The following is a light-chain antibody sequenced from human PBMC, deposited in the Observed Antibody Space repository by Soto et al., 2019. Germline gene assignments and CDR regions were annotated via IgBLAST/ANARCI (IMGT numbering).Light chain of an antibody. J-gene: IGKJ4*01. CDR1: QDVSSN. V-gene: IGKV3-15*01. Sequence: EMVVTQSPATLSVSPWERATLSCGASQDVSSNLAWYQQKPGQAPSLLIYGASTRATGTPARFSGSGSGTEFTLTISSLQSEDYAVYFCQQYIRWPLTFGGGTKVDIK. CDR3: QQYIRWPLT. CDR2: GAS.